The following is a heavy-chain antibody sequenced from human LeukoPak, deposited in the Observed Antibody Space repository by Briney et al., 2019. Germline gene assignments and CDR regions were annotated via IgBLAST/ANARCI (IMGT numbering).Heavy chain of an antibody. CDR3: AKEVLSVVVTAIPNWFDP. CDR2: ISYDGSNK. D-gene: IGHD2-21*02. Sequence: PGGSLRLSCAASGFTFSSYGMHWVRQAPGKGLEWVAVISYDGSNKYYADSVKGRFTISRDNSKNTLYLQMNSLRAEDTAVYYCAKEVLSVVVTAIPNWFDPWGQGTLVTVSS. V-gene: IGHV3-30*18. CDR1: GFTFSSYG. J-gene: IGHJ5*02.